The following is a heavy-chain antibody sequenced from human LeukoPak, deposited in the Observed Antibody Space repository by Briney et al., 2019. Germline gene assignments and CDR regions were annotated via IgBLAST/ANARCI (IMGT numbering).Heavy chain of an antibody. CDR2: ISASGDFR. J-gene: IGHJ4*02. Sequence: GGSLRLSCAASGFSFNDEYMSWIRQAPGQGLQWIAYISASGDFRRSTDSVKGQFTISRDNAKRLLYLQMDSLGEEDTAVYYCARTRGAGSGGHFDSWGQGVLVIVSS. V-gene: IGHV3-11*01. CDR1: GFSFNDEY. D-gene: IGHD3-10*01. CDR3: ARTRGAGSGGHFDS.